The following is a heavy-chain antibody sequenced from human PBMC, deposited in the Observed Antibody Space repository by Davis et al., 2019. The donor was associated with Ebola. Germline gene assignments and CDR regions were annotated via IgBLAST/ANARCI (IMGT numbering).Heavy chain of an antibody. CDR3: TTVNGCSSTSCYRGNHYYYYGMDV. V-gene: IGHV3-15*01. D-gene: IGHD2-2*02. CDR1: GFTFSNAW. J-gene: IGHJ6*02. Sequence: PGGSLRLSCAASGFTFSNAWMSWVRQAPGKGLEWVGRIKSKTDGGTTDYAAPVKGRFTISRDDSKNTLYLQMNSLKTEDTAVYYCTTVNGCSSTSCYRGNHYYYYGMDVWGQGTTVTVSS. CDR2: IKSKTDGGTT.